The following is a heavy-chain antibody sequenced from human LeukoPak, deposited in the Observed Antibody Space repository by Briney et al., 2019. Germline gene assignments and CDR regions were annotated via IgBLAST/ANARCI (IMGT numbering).Heavy chain of an antibody. CDR1: GFTYSNVW. CDR3: TTGIDDGGGY. D-gene: IGHD3-10*01. Sequence: GGSLRLSCAASGFTYSNVWMNWVRQAPGKGLEWVGRIKTNAEGGTLGYTAPVKGRFTISRDDSKNTLYLQMDSLEVEDTGMYYCTTGIDDGGGYWGQGTLVTVSS. J-gene: IGHJ4*02. V-gene: IGHV3-15*07. CDR2: IKTNAEGGTL.